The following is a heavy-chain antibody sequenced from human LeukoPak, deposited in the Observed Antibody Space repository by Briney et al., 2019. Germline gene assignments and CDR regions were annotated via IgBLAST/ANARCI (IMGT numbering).Heavy chain of an antibody. D-gene: IGHD4-17*01. Sequence: RAGGSLRLSCAASGFTFSRFAMSWVRQAPGKGLEWVSAISGSGSDTYYADSVKGRFTVSRDNSKNTLYLQMNSLRAEDTALYYCAKDRYGDYSFEYWGQGTLVTVSS. CDR3: AKDRYGDYSFEY. V-gene: IGHV3-23*01. J-gene: IGHJ4*02. CDR2: ISGSGSDT. CDR1: GFTFSRFA.